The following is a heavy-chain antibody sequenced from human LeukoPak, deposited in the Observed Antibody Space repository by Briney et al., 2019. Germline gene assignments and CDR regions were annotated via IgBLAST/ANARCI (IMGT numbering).Heavy chain of an antibody. CDR1: GVSFSGYY. Sequence: SETLSLTCAVYGVSFSGYYWSWIRQPPGKGLEWIGEINHSGSTNYNPSLKSRVTISVDTSKNQFSLKLSSVTAADTAVYYCARNRRFGEFPYYYYGMDVWGQGTTVTVSS. V-gene: IGHV4-34*01. CDR3: ARNRRFGEFPYYYYGMDV. D-gene: IGHD3-10*01. J-gene: IGHJ6*02. CDR2: INHSGST.